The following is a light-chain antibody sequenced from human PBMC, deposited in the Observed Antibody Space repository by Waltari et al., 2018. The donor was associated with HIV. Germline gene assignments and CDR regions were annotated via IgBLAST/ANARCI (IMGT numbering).Light chain of an antibody. Sequence: DIQMTQSPSSLSASVGYSVTITCRASQGISNYLAWYQQKPGKVPKLLIYAASTLQSGVPSRFSGSGSGTDFTLTISSLQPEDVATYYCQKYNSAPPLTFGGGTKVEIK. V-gene: IGKV1-27*01. CDR3: QKYNSAPPLT. CDR2: AAS. CDR1: QGISNY. J-gene: IGKJ4*01.